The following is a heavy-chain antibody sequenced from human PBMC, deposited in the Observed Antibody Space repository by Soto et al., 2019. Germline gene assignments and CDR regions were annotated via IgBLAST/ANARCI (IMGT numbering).Heavy chain of an antibody. Sequence: LSVTCTVSGGSLSSGDHYWRWICPPPGKGLEWIGYIYYSGSTYYNPTLKSRVTISVDTSKNQFSLKLSSVTAADTAVYYCARGVVAATYFDYWGQATLVAVSS. CDR2: IYYSGST. CDR1: GGSLSSGDHY. J-gene: IGHJ4*02. CDR3: ARGVVAATYFDY. D-gene: IGHD2-15*01. V-gene: IGHV4-30-4*01.